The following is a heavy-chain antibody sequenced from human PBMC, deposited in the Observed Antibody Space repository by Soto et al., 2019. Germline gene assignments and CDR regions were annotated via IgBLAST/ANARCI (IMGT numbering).Heavy chain of an antibody. D-gene: IGHD2-8*01. J-gene: IGHJ6*02. Sequence: ASVKVSCKASGYSFTDYHIHWVRQAPGQGLEWLGRINPKSGGTSTAQKFQGWVTMTTDTSISTASMEPTRLTSDDTAIYYCARGDSTDCSNGVCSFFYNHDMDVWGQGTTVTVSS. V-gene: IGHV1-2*04. CDR2: INPKSGGT. CDR1: GYSFTDYH. CDR3: ARGDSTDCSNGVCSFFYNHDMDV.